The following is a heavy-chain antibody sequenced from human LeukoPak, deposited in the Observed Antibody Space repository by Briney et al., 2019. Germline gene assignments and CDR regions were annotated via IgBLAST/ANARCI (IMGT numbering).Heavy chain of an antibody. CDR2: VYYSGST. CDR1: GGSISSYY. Sequence: PSETLSLTCTVSGGSISSYYWSWIRQPPGKGLEWIGYVYYSGSTNYNPSLKSRVTISVDTSKNQFSLKLSSVTAADTAVYYCARDLIKGARPQWCFDLWGRGTLVTVSS. D-gene: IGHD6-6*01. J-gene: IGHJ2*01. V-gene: IGHV4-59*01. CDR3: ARDLIKGARPQWCFDL.